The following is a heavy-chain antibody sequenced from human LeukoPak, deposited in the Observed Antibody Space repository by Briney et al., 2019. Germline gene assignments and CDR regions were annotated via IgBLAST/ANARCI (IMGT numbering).Heavy chain of an antibody. CDR1: GGAITGYY. D-gene: IGHD4-17*01. CDR3: ARGRPPHDYGTLFDY. CDR2: IYYSGST. V-gene: IGHV4-59*01. J-gene: IGHJ4*02. Sequence: PSETLSLTCTVSGGAITGYYWSWIRQPPGKGLEWIGYIYYSGSTNYNPSLKSRVTMSVDTSKKQFSLKLSSVTAADTAVYYCARGRPPHDYGTLFDYWGQGTLVTVSS.